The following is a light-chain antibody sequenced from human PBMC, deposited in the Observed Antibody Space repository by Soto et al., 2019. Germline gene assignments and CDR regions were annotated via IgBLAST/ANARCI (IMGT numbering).Light chain of an antibody. CDR3: QHRANWPLT. Sequence: PGERATLSCRASPSVSNSLAWYQHKPGQAPRLLIYDASNRATGVPTRFSGSGSGTDFTLTISSLEPEDFAVYFCQHRANWPLTFGGGTKVDIK. CDR2: DAS. V-gene: IGKV3-11*01. J-gene: IGKJ4*01. CDR1: PSVSNS.